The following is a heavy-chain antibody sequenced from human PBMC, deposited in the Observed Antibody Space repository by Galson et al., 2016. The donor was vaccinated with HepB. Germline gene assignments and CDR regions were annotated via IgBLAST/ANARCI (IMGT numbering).Heavy chain of an antibody. CDR2: IKSKIDGGTT. CDR1: GFTFSNAW. Sequence: SLRLSCAASGFTFSNAWMSWVRQAPGKGLEWVGRIKSKIDGGTTDYAAPVKGRFSISRGDSKNMLYLQMNSLKTEDTAVYYCATSAYHDFWSGYQWGQGILVIVSS. J-gene: IGHJ4*02. D-gene: IGHD3-3*01. V-gene: IGHV3-15*01. CDR3: ATSAYHDFWSGYQ.